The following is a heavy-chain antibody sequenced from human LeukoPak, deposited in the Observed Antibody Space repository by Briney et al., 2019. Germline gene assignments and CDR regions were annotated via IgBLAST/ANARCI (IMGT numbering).Heavy chain of an antibody. CDR3: AIVVAARQGTIDP. V-gene: IGHV3-23*01. J-gene: IGHJ5*02. CDR1: ASTFSIYA. Sequence: GGSLRPSCAASASTFSIYAMSCVRQAPGKGLEWVSAISGSGGTTYYADSVKGRFTISRDNSKSTRYVQMNSLRAEDTAVYYGAIVVAARQGTIDPWGQGTLVTISP. D-gene: IGHD6-6*01. CDR2: ISGSGGTT.